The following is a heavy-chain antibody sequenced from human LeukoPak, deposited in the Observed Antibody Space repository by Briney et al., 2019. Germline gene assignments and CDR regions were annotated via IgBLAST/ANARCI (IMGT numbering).Heavy chain of an antibody. V-gene: IGHV3-11*01. CDR3: ARDSGGSWTTYDF. J-gene: IGHJ4*02. Sequence: PGGSLRLSCAASGFTFSDYYMTWIRQAPGKGLEWLSYISSRGTAIYYADSVKGRFTVSRDNARNSLYLQVSSLRAEDTAVYYCARDSGGSWTTYDFWGQGTLVTVPS. D-gene: IGHD2-15*01. CDR1: GFTFSDYY. CDR2: ISSRGTAI.